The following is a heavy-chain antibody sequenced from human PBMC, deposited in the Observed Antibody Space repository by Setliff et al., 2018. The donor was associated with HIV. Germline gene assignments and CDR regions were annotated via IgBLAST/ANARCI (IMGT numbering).Heavy chain of an antibody. CDR2: IDHRGKT. Sequence: LSLPFSFSFFSFSDYYWNWIRQTPEKWLKWLGQIDHRGKTNYNPSLKNRVTISKDTSKNQLPLRMRSTTIAEKAVYYYARGFEGFCSGGSCHWFDYWGQGTLVTVSS. D-gene: IGHD2-15*01. CDR1: FFSFSDYY. V-gene: IGHV4-34*01. J-gene: IGHJ4*02. CDR3: ARGFEGFCSGGSCHWFDY.